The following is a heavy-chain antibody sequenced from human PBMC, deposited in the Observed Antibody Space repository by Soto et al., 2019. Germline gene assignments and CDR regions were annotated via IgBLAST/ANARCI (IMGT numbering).Heavy chain of an antibody. CDR3: ARLGPSPRGYYGMDV. Sequence: PGESLKISCKGSGYSFTSYWIGWVRQMPGKGLEWMGIIYPGDSDTRYSPSFQGQVTISADKSISTAYLQWSSLKASDTAMYYCARLGPSPRGYYGMDVWGQGTTVTVSS. CDR2: IYPGDSDT. D-gene: IGHD3-10*01. V-gene: IGHV5-51*01. CDR1: GYSFTSYW. J-gene: IGHJ6*02.